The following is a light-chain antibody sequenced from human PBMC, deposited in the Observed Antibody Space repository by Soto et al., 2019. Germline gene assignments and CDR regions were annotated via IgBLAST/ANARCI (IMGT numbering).Light chain of an antibody. V-gene: IGLV2-14*01. Sequence: QSVLTQPASVSASSGQSITISCTGTSSDVPGSNSVSWYQQHPGKAPILIIFDVFKRPSGVSDRFSASKSGNTAYLTISGLQAEDEADYSCSSYITSAIGVFGGGTKVTVL. CDR2: DVF. J-gene: IGLJ3*02. CDR1: SSDVPGSNS. CDR3: SSYITSAIGV.